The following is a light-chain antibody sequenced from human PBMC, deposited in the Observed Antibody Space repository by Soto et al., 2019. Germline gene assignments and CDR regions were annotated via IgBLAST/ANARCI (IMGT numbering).Light chain of an antibody. Sequence: QSVLTQPPSVSGAPGQSVTISCFGSGSNIGAGYDVHWYQQLPGVAPKLLIFDSTNRPSGVPGRFSGSKSGASASLAITGLLPEDEADFFCQSFDTNLNAVVFGGGTKVTVL. V-gene: IGLV1-40*01. CDR2: DST. CDR1: GSNIGAGYD. CDR3: QSFDTNLNAVV. J-gene: IGLJ2*01.